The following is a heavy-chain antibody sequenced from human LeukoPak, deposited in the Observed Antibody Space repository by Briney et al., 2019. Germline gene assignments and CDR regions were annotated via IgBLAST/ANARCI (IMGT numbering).Heavy chain of an antibody. CDR3: ARGDIVVVPAASSRYGMDV. J-gene: IGHJ6*02. D-gene: IGHD2-2*01. V-gene: IGHV1-18*01. CDR2: ISAYNGNT. Sequence: EASVKVSCKASGYTFTSYGISWVRQAPGQGLEWMGWISAYNGNTNYAQKFQGWVTMTRDTSISTAYMELSRLRSDDTAVYYCARGDIVVVPAASSRYGMDVWGQGTTVTVSS. CDR1: GYTFTSYG.